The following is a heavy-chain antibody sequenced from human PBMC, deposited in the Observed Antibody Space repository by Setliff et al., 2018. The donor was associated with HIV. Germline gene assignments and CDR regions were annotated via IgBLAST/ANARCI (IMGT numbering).Heavy chain of an antibody. CDR2: IYYSGST. J-gene: IGHJ1*01. CDR1: GASIRSSDYY. D-gene: IGHD3-3*01. CDR3: ASGYNFWSGYFVVAESYQY. V-gene: IGHV4-39*01. Sequence: PSETLSLTCTVSGASIRSSDYYWGWIRQPPGKGLEWIGSIYYSGSTYYNPSLESRVTISVDTSKNQFSLKLSSLTAADTALYYCASGYNFWSGYFVVAESYQYWGQGTVVTVSS.